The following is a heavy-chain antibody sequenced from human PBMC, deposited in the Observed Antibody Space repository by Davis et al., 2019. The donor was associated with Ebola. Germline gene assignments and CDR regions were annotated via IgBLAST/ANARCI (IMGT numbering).Heavy chain of an antibody. Sequence: PGGSLRLSCAASGFTFSSYSMNWVRQAPGKGLEWVSSISSSSSYIYYADSVKGRFTISRDNSKNTLYLQMNSLRAEDTAVFYGARGGGGDYGSGSNWFDPWGQGTLVTVSS. CDR1: GFTFSSYS. CDR2: ISSSSSYI. D-gene: IGHD3-10*01. CDR3: ARGGGGDYGSGSNWFDP. J-gene: IGHJ5*02. V-gene: IGHV3-21*04.